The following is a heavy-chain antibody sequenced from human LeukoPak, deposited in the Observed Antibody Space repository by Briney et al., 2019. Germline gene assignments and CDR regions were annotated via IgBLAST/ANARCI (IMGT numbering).Heavy chain of an antibody. J-gene: IGHJ4*02. CDR3: ARVSGYYYDSSGLRYYFDY. V-gene: IGHV3-21*01. CDR2: ISSSSSYI. D-gene: IGHD3-22*01. Sequence: GGSLRLSCAASGFTFSSYSMNWVRQAPGKGLEWVSSISSSSSYIYYADSVKGRFTISRGNAKNSLYLQMNSLRAEDTAVYYCARVSGYYYDSSGLRYYFDYWGQGTLVTVSS. CDR1: GFTFSSYS.